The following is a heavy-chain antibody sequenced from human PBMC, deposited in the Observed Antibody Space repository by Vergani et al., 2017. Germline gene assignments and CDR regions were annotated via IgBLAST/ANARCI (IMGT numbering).Heavy chain of an antibody. CDR1: GFTFNHYA. D-gene: IGHD6-19*01. J-gene: IGHJ6*02. Sequence: EVQLLESGGDLVHPGGSLRLSCAASGFTFNHYAMKWVRQAPGKGLEWVSGISGSGGSTYYAGSVKGRFTISRDSSKNTLYLQMNSLRAEDTAVYYCAKARQWLVRVYGMDVWGQGTTVTVSS. CDR2: ISGSGGST. CDR3: AKARQWLVRVYGMDV. V-gene: IGHV3-23*01.